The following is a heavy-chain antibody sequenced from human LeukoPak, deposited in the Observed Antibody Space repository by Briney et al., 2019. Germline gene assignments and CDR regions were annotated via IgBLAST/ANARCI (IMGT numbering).Heavy chain of an antibody. CDR1: GGSISGDSYY. D-gene: IGHD3-3*01. V-gene: IGHV4-39*01. J-gene: IGHJ4*02. Sequence: PSETLSLTCTVSGGSISGDSYYWGWVRQPPGKGLEWIGSIYYSGSTYYNPSLKSRVTISVDTSKSQISLRLRSVTAADTAIYYCARLWSGYRPPDYWGQGTQVTVSS. CDR3: ARLWSGYRPPDY. CDR2: IYYSGST.